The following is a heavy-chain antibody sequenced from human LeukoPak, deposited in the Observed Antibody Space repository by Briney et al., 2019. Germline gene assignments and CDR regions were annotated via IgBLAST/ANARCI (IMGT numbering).Heavy chain of an antibody. V-gene: IGHV3-9*01. Sequence: GRSLRLSCAASGFTFDDYAVHWVRQAPGKGLEWVSGITWNGNDMDYVDSVKGRFTISRDNAKNSLYLQMNSLTPEDTALYYCAKDKTGGFVAFDLWGQGTMVTVSS. CDR1: GFTFDDYA. D-gene: IGHD3-16*01. J-gene: IGHJ3*01. CDR3: AKDKTGGFVAFDL. CDR2: ITWNGNDM.